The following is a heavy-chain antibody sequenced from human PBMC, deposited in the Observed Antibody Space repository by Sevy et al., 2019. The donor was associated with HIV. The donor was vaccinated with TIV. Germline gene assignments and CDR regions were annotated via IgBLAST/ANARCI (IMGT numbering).Heavy chain of an antibody. CDR3: AKDPYSSGEYFQK. V-gene: IGHV3-23*01. CDR2: ISGSGGRT. D-gene: IGHD3-22*01. J-gene: IGHJ1*01. CDR1: GFNFNNYA. Sequence: GGSLRLSCKASGFNFNNYAMSWVRQAPGKGLEWVSTISGSGGRTYTSESVRGRLTISRDNSKRTDYLQMNSLRGDDTAIYYCAKDPYSSGEYFQKWGLGARVTVSS.